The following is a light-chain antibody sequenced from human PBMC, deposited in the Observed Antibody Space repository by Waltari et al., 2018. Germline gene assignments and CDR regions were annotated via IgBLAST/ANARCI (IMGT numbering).Light chain of an antibody. CDR1: KTDIGTYNF. Sequence: QSALTQPASLSGSPGQSITISCAGTKTDIGTYNFFSWFQQFPGQAPKLIVSEATKQPSGVSYRFSGSKSGNTASLTISGLQAEDEADYYCCSYAGGSRVIFGGGTKLTVL. CDR2: EAT. J-gene: IGLJ2*01. V-gene: IGLV2-23*01. CDR3: CSYAGGSRVI.